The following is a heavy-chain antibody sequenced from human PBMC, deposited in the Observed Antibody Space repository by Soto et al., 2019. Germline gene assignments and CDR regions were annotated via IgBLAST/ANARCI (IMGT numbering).Heavy chain of an antibody. J-gene: IGHJ4*02. CDR1: GFTFNNAW. D-gene: IGHD1-1*01. Sequence: EVQLVESGGGLVKPGGSLRLSCAASGFTFNNAWMNWVRQAPGKGLEWVGRIKSKTDRGTTDYAAPVKGRFTISRDDSKNTLYQQINSLKTDDTAVYYCTTENWNGGYFHYWGQGTLITVSS. CDR3: TTENWNGGYFHY. V-gene: IGHV3-15*07. CDR2: IKSKTDRGTT.